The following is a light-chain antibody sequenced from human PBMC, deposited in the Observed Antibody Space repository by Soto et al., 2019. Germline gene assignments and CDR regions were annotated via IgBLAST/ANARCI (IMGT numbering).Light chain of an antibody. J-gene: IGKJ1*01. CDR3: QQYNSYSEA. Sequence: DIQMTQSPSSLSASVGDRVTIPCRASQDINNYLAWFQQQPGKAPKSLIYATSSLQSGVPSKFSGRGSGTDFTLTISSLQPEDFATYYCQQYNSYSEAFGQGTKVELK. CDR1: QDINNY. V-gene: IGKV1-16*02. CDR2: ATS.